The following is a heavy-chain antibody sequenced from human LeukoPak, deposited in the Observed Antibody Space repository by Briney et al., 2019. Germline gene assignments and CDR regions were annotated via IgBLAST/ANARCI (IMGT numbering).Heavy chain of an antibody. Sequence: GGSLRLSCAASGFTFSSYWMHWVRQAPGKGLVWVSRINTDGSSTSYADSVKGRFTISRDNAKNTVSLQMNSLRPEDTAVYYCAKALYTNYINYYYMDVWGEGTTVTVSS. CDR3: AKALYTNYINYYYMDV. D-gene: IGHD4-11*01. CDR1: GFTFSSYW. CDR2: INTDGSST. J-gene: IGHJ6*03. V-gene: IGHV3-74*01.